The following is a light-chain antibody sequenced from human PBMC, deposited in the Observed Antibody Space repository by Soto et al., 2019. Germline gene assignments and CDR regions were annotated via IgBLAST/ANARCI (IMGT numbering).Light chain of an antibody. Sequence: QSVLTQPPSVSGAPGQTVNISCTGSSSNIGAGYDVHWYQQLPGTAPKLLIYGNTNRPSGVPDRFSVSKSGTSASLAITGLQAEDEADYYCQSYDSSLSGVVFGGVTKVTVL. CDR1: SSNIGAGYD. V-gene: IGLV1-40*01. CDR3: QSYDSSLSGVV. CDR2: GNT. J-gene: IGLJ2*01.